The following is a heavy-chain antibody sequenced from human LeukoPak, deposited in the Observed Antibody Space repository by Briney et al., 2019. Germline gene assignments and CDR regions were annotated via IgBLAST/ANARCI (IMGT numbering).Heavy chain of an antibody. CDR3: ARGGRGYYYDNSGYRDAFDI. CDR2: IKPSGGTT. J-gene: IGHJ3*02. Sequence: ASGKPSCTPSGYTLTTSYMHWVRQAPGQRLKWMGIIKPSGGTTSYAQKFQGRVTMTMDTSRSTFYMELSRLRSEDTAVYYCARGGRGYYYDNSGYRDAFDIWGQGTVVTVSP. V-gene: IGHV1-46*01. D-gene: IGHD3-22*01. CDR1: GYTLTTSY.